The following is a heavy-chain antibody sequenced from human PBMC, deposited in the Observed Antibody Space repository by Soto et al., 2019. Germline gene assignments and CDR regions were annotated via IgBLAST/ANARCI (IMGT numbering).Heavy chain of an antibody. CDR3: ARLAANIGYDLEGYYYYYYMDV. V-gene: IGHV5-51*01. Sequence: PGASQKISGKGSGYSFTSYWIGWVRQMPGKGLEWMGIIYPGDSDTRYSPSFQGQVTISADKSISTAYLQWSSLKASDTAMYYCARLAANIGYDLEGYYYYYYMDVWGKGTTVTVSS. CDR1: GYSFTSYW. D-gene: IGHD5-12*01. J-gene: IGHJ6*03. CDR2: IYPGDSDT.